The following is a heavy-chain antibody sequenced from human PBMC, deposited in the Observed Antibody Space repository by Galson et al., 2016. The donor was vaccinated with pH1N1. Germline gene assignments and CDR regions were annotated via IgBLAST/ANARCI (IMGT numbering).Heavy chain of an antibody. Sequence: SVKVSCKASGYSFIVHYMHWVRQAPGHGLEWMGWINPNSGDTKYAQNFQGRVTLTRDTSFNTAYMELSSLTSDDTAVYYCATGSGNSWFDPWGQGTLVTVPS. J-gene: IGHJ5*02. CDR1: GYSFIVHY. D-gene: IGHD3-10*01. V-gene: IGHV1-2*02. CDR3: ATGSGNSWFDP. CDR2: INPNSGDT.